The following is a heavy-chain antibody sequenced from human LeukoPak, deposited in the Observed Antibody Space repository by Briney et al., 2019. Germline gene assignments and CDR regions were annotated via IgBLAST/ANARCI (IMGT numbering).Heavy chain of an antibody. CDR2: IYTSGST. J-gene: IGHJ6*02. D-gene: IGHD5-24*01. CDR1: GGSISSYY. Sequence: SETLSLTCTVSGGSISSYYWSWIRQPAGKGLEWVGRIYTSGSTNYNPSLKSRVTMSVDTSKNQFSLKLSSVTAADTAVYYCARDSGREMANTHYYYYGMDVWGQGTTVTVSS. V-gene: IGHV4-4*07. CDR3: ARDSGREMANTHYYYYGMDV.